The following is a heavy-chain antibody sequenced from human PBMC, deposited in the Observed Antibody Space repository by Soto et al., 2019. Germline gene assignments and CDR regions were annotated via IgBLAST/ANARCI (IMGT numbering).Heavy chain of an antibody. CDR3: ARVMVTAYDFDV. D-gene: IGHD2-21*02. Sequence: GGSLRLSCAASGFTLSDHYMDWVRQAPGKGLEWVGRTRNKANSFTTEYAASVKGRFTISRDDSKKSLYLQMNSLKTEDTAVYYCARVMVTAYDFDVWGQGTMVTVSS. J-gene: IGHJ3*01. CDR1: GFTLSDHY. V-gene: IGHV3-72*01. CDR2: TRNKANSFTT.